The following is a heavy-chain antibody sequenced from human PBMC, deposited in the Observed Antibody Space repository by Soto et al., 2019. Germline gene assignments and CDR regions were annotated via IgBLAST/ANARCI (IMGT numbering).Heavy chain of an antibody. CDR2: ISTSSATQ. Sequence: GGSLRLSCAASGFTFGSFAMNWVRQAPGKGLEWLSYISTSSATQYFAESVKGRFTISRDNSKNTLYLQMNSLRAEDTAVYYCAKDFLGYSDWSTSFDYWGQGTVVTVSS. V-gene: IGHV3-48*01. CDR1: GFTFGSFA. J-gene: IGHJ4*02. D-gene: IGHD3-9*01. CDR3: AKDFLGYSDWSTSFDY.